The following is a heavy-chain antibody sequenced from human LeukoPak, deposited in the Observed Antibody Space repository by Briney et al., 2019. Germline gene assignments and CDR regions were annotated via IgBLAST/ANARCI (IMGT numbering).Heavy chain of an antibody. V-gene: IGHV4-38-2*02. CDR2: IYHSGST. J-gene: IGHJ5*02. CDR3: ASSLWSGYYAKFDP. CDR1: GYSISSGYY. D-gene: IGHD3-3*01. Sequence: SETLSLTCTVSGYSISSGYYWGWIRQPPGKGLEWIGSIYHSGSTYYNPSLKSRVTISLDTSKNQFSLKLSSVTAADTAVYYCASSLWSGYYAKFDPWGQGTLVTVSS.